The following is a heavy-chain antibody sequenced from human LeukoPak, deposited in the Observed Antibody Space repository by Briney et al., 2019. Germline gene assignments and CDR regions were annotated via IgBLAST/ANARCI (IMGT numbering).Heavy chain of an antibody. CDR1: GFSLTTSGVG. CDR2: IYWNDDK. J-gene: IGHJ5*02. Sequence: SGPTLVNPTQTLTLTCTFSGFSLTTSGVGVGWIRQPPVKALEWLALIYWNDDKRYNPSLESRLTITRDTSKNQVVLTMTNMEFVDTATYYCAHRSVAARPSFFWFDPWGQGTLVTVSS. D-gene: IGHD6-6*01. V-gene: IGHV2-5*01. CDR3: AHRSVAARPSFFWFDP.